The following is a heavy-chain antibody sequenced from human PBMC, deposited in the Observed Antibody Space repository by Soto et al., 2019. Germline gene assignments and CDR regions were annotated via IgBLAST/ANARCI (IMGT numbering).Heavy chain of an antibody. D-gene: IGHD6-13*01. CDR2: ISSDGSST. Sequence: GGSLRLSCAASGFTFNNYWMHWVRQAPGKGLVWVSRISSDGSSTNYADSVKGRFTISRDNAKNTLYLEMNSLRAEDTAVYYCARRENIAAAGTIDYWGQGTLVTVSS. J-gene: IGHJ4*01. CDR1: GFTFNNYW. CDR3: ARRENIAAAGTIDY. V-gene: IGHV3-74*01.